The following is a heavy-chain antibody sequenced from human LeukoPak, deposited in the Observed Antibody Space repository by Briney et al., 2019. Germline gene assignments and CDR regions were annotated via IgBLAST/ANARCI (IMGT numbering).Heavy chain of an antibody. Sequence: ASVKVSCKASGFTFTSSAMQWVRQARGQRLEWIGWIVVGSGNTNYAQKFQERVTITRDMSTSTAYMDLSSLRSEDTAVYYCAAFDFWSGYYRFDPWGQGTLVTVSS. V-gene: IGHV1-58*02. CDR3: AAFDFWSGYYRFDP. D-gene: IGHD3-3*01. CDR1: GFTFTSSA. J-gene: IGHJ5*02. CDR2: IVVGSGNT.